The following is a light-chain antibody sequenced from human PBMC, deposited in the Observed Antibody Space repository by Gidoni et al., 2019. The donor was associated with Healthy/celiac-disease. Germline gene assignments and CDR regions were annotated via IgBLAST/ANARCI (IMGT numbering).Light chain of an antibody. CDR2: DVS. CDR1: SSDVGGYNY. CDR3: CSYAGSSYV. V-gene: IGLV2-11*01. Sequence: QSALTQPRSVSGSPGQSVTISCTGTSSDVGGYNYVSWYQQHPGKAPKLMIYDVSKRPSGVPDRFSGSQSGNTASLTISGLQAEDEADYYCCSYAGSSYVFGTGTKVTVL. J-gene: IGLJ1*01.